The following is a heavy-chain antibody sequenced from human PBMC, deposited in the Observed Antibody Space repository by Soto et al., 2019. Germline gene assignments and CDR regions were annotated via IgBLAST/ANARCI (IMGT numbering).Heavy chain of an antibody. Sequence: QVQLVQSGAEVKKPGASVKVSCKASGYTFTSYGSSWVRQAPGQGLEWMGWINPYNGNTNYAQKLQGRVTMATDTSTSTAYMELRSLRPDDTAVYYCARDPVGGNWFDPWGQGTLVTVSS. V-gene: IGHV1-18*01. CDR3: ARDPVGGNWFDP. CDR1: GYTFTSYG. J-gene: IGHJ5*02. CDR2: INPYNGNT. D-gene: IGHD1-26*01.